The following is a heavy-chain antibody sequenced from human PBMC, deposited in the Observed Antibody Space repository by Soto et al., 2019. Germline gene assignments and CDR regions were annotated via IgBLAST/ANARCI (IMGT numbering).Heavy chain of an antibody. Sequence: QVQLQESGPGLVKPSETLSLTCTVSGGSISSYYWSWIRQPPGKGLEWIGYVYYSGSTNYNPSLKSRVTISVDTSKNQFSVKLSSVTAADTAVYYCARRWGVTLDYWGQGTLVTVSS. V-gene: IGHV4-59*01. J-gene: IGHJ4*02. D-gene: IGHD2-21*02. CDR2: VYYSGST. CDR3: ARRWGVTLDY. CDR1: GGSISSYY.